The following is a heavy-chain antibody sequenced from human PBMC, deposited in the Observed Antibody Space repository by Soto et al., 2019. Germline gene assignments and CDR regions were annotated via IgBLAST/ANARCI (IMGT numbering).Heavy chain of an antibody. Sequence: PSETLSLTCTVSGGSISSGGYYLSWIRQHPGKGLEWIGYIYYSGSTYYNPSLKSRVTISVDTSKNQFSLKLSSVTAADTAVYYCARAQAYCGGDCYFFHPFDYWGQGTLVTVSS. CDR3: ARAQAYCGGDCYFFHPFDY. CDR2: IYYSGST. D-gene: IGHD2-21*02. J-gene: IGHJ4*02. CDR1: GGSISSGGYY. V-gene: IGHV4-31*03.